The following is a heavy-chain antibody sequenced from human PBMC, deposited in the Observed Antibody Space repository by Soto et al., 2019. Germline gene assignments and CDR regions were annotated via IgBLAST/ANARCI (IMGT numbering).Heavy chain of an antibody. CDR2: IVPLLGIT. CDR1: GGTSTIYT. CDR3: ATEKFGAGRVGVPD. Sequence: QVPLVQSGAELKKPGSSVKVSCEASGGTSTIYTITWVRQAPGQGLAWLGRIVPLLGITNYARNFQDRLTITADQSKGTAYMERSGLRFEDTALYYCATEKFGAGRVGVPDWGQGNQVNVPS. D-gene: IGHD1-26*01. V-gene: IGHV1-69*08. J-gene: IGHJ4*02.